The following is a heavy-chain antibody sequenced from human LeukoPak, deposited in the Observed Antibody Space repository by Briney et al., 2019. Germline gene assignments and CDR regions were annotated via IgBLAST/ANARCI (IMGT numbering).Heavy chain of an antibody. CDR1: GFTFSSYA. J-gene: IGHJ4*02. D-gene: IGHD6-19*01. CDR2: ISSSSSYI. CDR3: ARVSGSVAVAG. Sequence: GGPLRLSCAASGFTFSSYAMTGVGQAPGKGLEWVSSISSSSSYIYYADSVKGRFTISRDNAKNSLYLQMNSLRAEDTAVYYCARVSGSVAVAGWGQGTLVTVSS. V-gene: IGHV3-21*01.